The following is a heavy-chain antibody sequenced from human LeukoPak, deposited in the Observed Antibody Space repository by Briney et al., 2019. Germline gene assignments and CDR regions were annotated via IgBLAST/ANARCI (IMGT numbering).Heavy chain of an antibody. CDR2: INPNSGGT. CDR1: GYTFTVYY. J-gene: IGHJ5*02. Sequence: ASVKVSCKASGYTFTVYYMHWVRQAPGQGLEWMGWINPNSGGTNYAQKFQGWVTMTRDTSISTAYMELSRLRSDDTAVYYCARGRQVDTAMVGRNWFDPWGQGTLVTVSS. V-gene: IGHV1-2*04. CDR3: ARGRQVDTAMVGRNWFDP. D-gene: IGHD5-18*01.